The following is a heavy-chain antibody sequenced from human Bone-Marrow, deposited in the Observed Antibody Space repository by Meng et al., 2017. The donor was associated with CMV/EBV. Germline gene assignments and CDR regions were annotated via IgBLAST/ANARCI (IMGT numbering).Heavy chain of an antibody. CDR2: INSDGSST. J-gene: IGHJ4*02. D-gene: IGHD5-18*01. Sequence: GESLKISCAASGFTFSSYWMHWVRQAPGKGLVWVSRINSDGSSTSYADSVKGRFTISRDNAKNSLFLQMNSLRAEDTAVYYCARDGSGYGYPLGGQGTLVTVSS. V-gene: IGHV3-74*01. CDR1: GFTFSSYW. CDR3: ARDGSGYGYPL.